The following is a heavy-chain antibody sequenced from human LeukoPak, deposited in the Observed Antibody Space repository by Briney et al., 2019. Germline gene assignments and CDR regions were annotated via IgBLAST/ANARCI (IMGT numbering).Heavy chain of an antibody. CDR1: GHTFTSLR. V-gene: IGHV1-46*01. CDR2: MSPSDGST. D-gene: IGHD6-6*01. Sequence: VASVKVSCKASGHTFTSLRVHWVRQAPGQGLEWMGIMSPSDGSTDYAQKFQGRITMTRDASTNTAYMELSSLRSEDTAVYYCAREASVWGQRTLVTVSS. J-gene: IGHJ4*02. CDR3: AREASV.